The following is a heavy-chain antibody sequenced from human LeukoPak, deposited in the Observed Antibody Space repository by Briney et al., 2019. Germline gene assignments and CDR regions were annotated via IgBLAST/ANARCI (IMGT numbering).Heavy chain of an antibody. CDR1: GFTFSSYS. Sequence: GGSLRLSCAASGFTFSSYSMNWVRQAPGKGLEWVSYISSSSSTIYYADSVKGRFTISRDNAKNSLYLQMNSLRVEDTAVYYCARDRAYSTFDYWGQGTLVTVSS. CDR2: ISSSSSTI. V-gene: IGHV3-48*01. D-gene: IGHD5-18*01. J-gene: IGHJ4*02. CDR3: ARDRAYSTFDY.